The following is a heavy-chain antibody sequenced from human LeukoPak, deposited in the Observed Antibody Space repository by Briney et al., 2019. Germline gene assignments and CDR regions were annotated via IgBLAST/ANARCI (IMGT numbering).Heavy chain of an antibody. CDR1: GGTFSSYA. D-gene: IGHD7-27*01. CDR3: ARRANWEEFDY. V-gene: IGHV1-69*05. CDR2: IIPIFGTA. Sequence: GASVKVSCKASGGTFSSYAISWVRQAPGQGLEWMGGIIPIFGTANYAQKLQGRVTMTTDTSTSTAYMELRSLRSDDTAVYYCARRANWEEFDYWGQGTLVTVSS. J-gene: IGHJ4*02.